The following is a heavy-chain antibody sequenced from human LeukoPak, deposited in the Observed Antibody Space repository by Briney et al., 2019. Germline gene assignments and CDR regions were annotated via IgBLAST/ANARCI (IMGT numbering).Heavy chain of an antibody. Sequence: SETLSLTCTVSGGSISSSSYYWGWIRQPPGKGLEWIGSIYYSGSTYYNPSLKSRVTISVDTSKNQFSLKLSSVTAADTAVYYCARESISEPRWFGELLDSAMVTSADYWGQGTLVTVSS. CDR2: IYYSGST. CDR1: GGSISSSSYY. J-gene: IGHJ4*02. CDR3: ARESISEPRWFGELLDSAMVTSADY. V-gene: IGHV4-39*07. D-gene: IGHD3-10*01.